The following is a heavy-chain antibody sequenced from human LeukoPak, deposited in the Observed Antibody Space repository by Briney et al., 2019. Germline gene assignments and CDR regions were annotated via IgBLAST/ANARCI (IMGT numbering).Heavy chain of an antibody. CDR2: IIPIFGTA. CDR3: ARGPRKGSYYYMDV. V-gene: IGHV1-69*06. Sequence: SVKVSCKASGGTFSSYAISWVRRAPGQGLEWMGRIIPIFGTANYAQKFQGRVTITADKSTSTAYMELSSLRSEDTAVYYCARGPRKGSYYYMDVWGKGTTVTVSS. J-gene: IGHJ6*03. CDR1: GGTFSSYA.